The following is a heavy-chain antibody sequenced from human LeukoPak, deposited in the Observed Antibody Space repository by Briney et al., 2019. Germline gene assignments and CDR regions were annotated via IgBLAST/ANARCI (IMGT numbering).Heavy chain of an antibody. CDR1: GYTFTGYY. CDR3: ARGRYSYGYLFDY. CDR2: INPNSGGT. D-gene: IGHD5-18*01. J-gene: IGHJ4*02. V-gene: IGHV1-2*02. Sequence: ASVKVSCKASGYTFTGYYMHWVRQAPGQGLEWMGWINPNSGGTNYAQKFQGRVTMTRDMSTSTVYMELSSLRSEDTAVYYCARGRYSYGYLFDYWGQGTLVTVSS.